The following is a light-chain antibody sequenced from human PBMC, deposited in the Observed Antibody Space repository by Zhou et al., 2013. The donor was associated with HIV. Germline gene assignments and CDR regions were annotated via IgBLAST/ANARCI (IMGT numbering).Light chain of an antibody. V-gene: IGKV1-5*03. Sequence: DIQMTQSPSTLSASVGDRVTITCRASQSISSWLAWYQQKPGRAPKLLIYGASSLQSGLPSRFSGSGSGTEFILTISGLQPDDFATYYCQQYNSPPWTFGQGTKVEI. CDR2: GAS. J-gene: IGKJ1*01. CDR3: QQYNSPPWT. CDR1: QSISSW.